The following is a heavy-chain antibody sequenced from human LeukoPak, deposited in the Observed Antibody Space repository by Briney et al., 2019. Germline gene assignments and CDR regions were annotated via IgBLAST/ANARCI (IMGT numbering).Heavy chain of an antibody. V-gene: IGHV3-21*01. CDR1: GFTFSSYS. Sequence: PGGSLRLSCAASGFTFSSYSMDWVRQAPGKGLEWVSSISTSSSYIYYGDSLKGRFTISRDNAKNSMFLQMNSLRAEDTAVYYCARVGYTAGDALDIWGQGTMVTVSS. CDR2: ISTSSSYI. J-gene: IGHJ3*02. D-gene: IGHD5-12*01. CDR3: ARVGYTAGDALDI.